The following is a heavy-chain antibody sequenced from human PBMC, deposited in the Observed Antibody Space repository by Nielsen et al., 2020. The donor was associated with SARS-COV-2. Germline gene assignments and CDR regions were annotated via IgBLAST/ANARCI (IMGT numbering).Heavy chain of an antibody. CDR2: INSDGSST. Sequence: GGSLRLSCAASGFTFSSYWMHWVRQAPGKGLVWVSRINSDGSSTSYADSVKGRFTISRDNAKNSLYLQMNSLRAEDTALYYCAKADYGDAFDIWGQGTMVTVSS. CDR3: AKADYGDAFDI. J-gene: IGHJ3*02. D-gene: IGHD4/OR15-4a*01. V-gene: IGHV3-74*01. CDR1: GFTFSSYW.